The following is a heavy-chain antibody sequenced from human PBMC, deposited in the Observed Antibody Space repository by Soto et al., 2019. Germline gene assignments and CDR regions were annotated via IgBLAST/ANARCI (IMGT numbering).Heavy chain of an antibody. J-gene: IGHJ4*02. CDR2: INHSGST. D-gene: IGHD2-15*01. CDR3: ARGPRYCSGGSCYSAYQDY. V-gene: IGHV4-34*01. Sequence: SETLSLTCAVYGGSFSGYYWSWIRQPPGKGLEWIGEINHSGSTNYNPSLKSRVTISVDTSKNQFSLKLSSVTAADTAVYYCARGPRYCSGGSCYSAYQDYWGQGTLVTVSS. CDR1: GGSFSGYY.